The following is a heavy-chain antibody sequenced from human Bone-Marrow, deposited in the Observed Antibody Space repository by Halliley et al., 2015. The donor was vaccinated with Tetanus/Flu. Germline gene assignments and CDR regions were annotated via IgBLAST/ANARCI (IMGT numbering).Heavy chain of an antibody. CDR3: VRDKYAHSPSYYSNMDV. CDR2: STYT. V-gene: IGHV3-11*06. J-gene: IGHJ6*02. Sequence: STYTNYADSVEGRFTISRDNANNSLYLQMTSLRVEDTAVYYCVRDKYAHSPSYYSNMDVWGQGTTVTVSS. D-gene: IGHD3-10*01.